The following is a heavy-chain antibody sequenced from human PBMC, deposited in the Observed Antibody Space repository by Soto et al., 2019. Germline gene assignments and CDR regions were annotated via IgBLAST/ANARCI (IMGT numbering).Heavy chain of an antibody. CDR2: ISAYNGNT. Sequence: ASVKVSCKASGYTFTSYGISWVRQAPGQGLEWMGWISAYNGNTNYAQKLQGRVTMTTDTSTSTAYMELRSLRSDDTAVYYCARDFRGDTAMANFDYWRQGTLATVSS. D-gene: IGHD5-18*01. J-gene: IGHJ4*02. CDR1: GYTFTSYG. V-gene: IGHV1-18*04. CDR3: ARDFRGDTAMANFDY.